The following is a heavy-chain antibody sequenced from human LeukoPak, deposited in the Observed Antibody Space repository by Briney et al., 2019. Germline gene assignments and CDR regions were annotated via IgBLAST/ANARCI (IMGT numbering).Heavy chain of an antibody. V-gene: IGHV3-30*01. Sequence: GSSLTLSCAASGFTFSSYAMHWVRQAPLKGLPRVAVISYDGSNKYYADSVKGRFTISRDNSKNTLYLQMNRLKAEDTAVYYCAKLLGNIDWWGFYYYYYYGMDVWGQGTTVTVSS. CDR3: AKLLGNIDWWGFYYYYYYGMDV. D-gene: IGHD3-9*01. CDR2: ISYDGSNK. CDR1: GFTFSSYA. J-gene: IGHJ6*02.